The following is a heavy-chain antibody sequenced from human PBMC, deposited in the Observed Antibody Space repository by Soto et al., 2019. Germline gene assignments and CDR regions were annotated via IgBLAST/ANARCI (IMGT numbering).Heavy chain of an antibody. J-gene: IGHJ4*02. D-gene: IGHD3-3*01. CDR3: ARIPVYYDFWSGYYEDY. V-gene: IGHV1-18*04. Sequence: GSVKVYFKASGYPFTSYGISLVRQAPGQGLEWMGWISAYNGNTNYAQKLQGRVTMTTDTSTSTAYMELRSLRSDDTAVYYCARIPVYYDFWSGYYEDYWGQGTRVTVSS. CDR1: GYPFTSYG. CDR2: ISAYNGNT.